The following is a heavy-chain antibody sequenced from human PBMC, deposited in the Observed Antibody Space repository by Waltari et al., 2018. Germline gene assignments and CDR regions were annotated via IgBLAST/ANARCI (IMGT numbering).Heavy chain of an antibody. CDR1: GDSVSSPYL. J-gene: IGHJ5*02. CDR3: ARDRGRGLYLDT. D-gene: IGHD2-15*01. V-gene: IGHV4-4*02. CDR2: VHGSGRT. Sequence: QLQLQESGPGLVKPSWTLSLSCAVSGDSVSSPYLWNWVRQSPQKGLEWIGQVHGSGRTNYNPSFASRVTVSLDTSENLFSLKVTSATAADTAVYYCARDRGRGLYLDTWGPGTLVTVSP.